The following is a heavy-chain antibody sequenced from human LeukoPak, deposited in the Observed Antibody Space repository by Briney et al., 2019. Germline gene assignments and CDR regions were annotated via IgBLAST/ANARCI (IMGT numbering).Heavy chain of an antibody. V-gene: IGHV3-23*01. J-gene: IGHJ4*02. Sequence: QPGGSLRLSCAASGFTFSSYGMHWVRQAPGKGLEWVSSISVNGGTTYYADSVKGRFTISRDSSKNTLYLQMNSLRAEDTAVYYCVKGGGNVRRYFEYWGQGTLVTVSS. D-gene: IGHD4-23*01. CDR3: VKGGGNVRRYFEY. CDR1: GFTFSSYG. CDR2: ISVNGGTT.